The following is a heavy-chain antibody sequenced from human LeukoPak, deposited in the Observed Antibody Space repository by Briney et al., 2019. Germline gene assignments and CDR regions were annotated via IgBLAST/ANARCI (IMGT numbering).Heavy chain of an antibody. CDR1: VRSFRGYY. D-gene: IGHD5-12*01. J-gene: IGHJ4*02. Sequence: SETLSLTCAVYVRSFRGYYWSWIPHPPGKGREWIGETHHSGSTHYNPSLKSRVTISVDTSKNQFSLKLSSVTAADTAVYYCARAWGWLRPFAYWGQGTLVTVSS. CDR2: THHSGST. CDR3: ARAWGWLRPFAY. V-gene: IGHV4-34*01.